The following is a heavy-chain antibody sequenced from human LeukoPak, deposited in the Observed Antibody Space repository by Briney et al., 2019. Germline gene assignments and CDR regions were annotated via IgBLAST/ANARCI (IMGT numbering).Heavy chain of an antibody. Sequence: SETLSLTCIVSGGSINNCYWNWIRQPPGKGLDWIGNIYYSGSTNYSPSLKSRVTILVDTSENQFSLKLSSVTAADTAVYYCARSRGNQPFDYWGRGTLVTVSS. V-gene: IGHV4-59*01. CDR2: IYYSGST. CDR1: GGSINNCY. CDR3: ARSRGNQPFDY. J-gene: IGHJ4*02. D-gene: IGHD2-2*01.